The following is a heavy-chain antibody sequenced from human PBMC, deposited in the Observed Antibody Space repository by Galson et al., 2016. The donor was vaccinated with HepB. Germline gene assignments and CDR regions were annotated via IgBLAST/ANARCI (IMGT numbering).Heavy chain of an antibody. J-gene: IGHJ2*01. CDR1: GFTFSSYW. Sequence: SLRLSCAASGFTFSSYWMSWVRQAPGRGLEWVANIKQDGSEKYYVDSVKGRFTISRDNAKNSLYLQMNSLRAEDTAVYYCARVHYCDYGWYLDLWGRGTLVTVSS. D-gene: IGHD4-17*01. V-gene: IGHV3-7*01. CDR3: ARVHYCDYGWYLDL. CDR2: IKQDGSEK.